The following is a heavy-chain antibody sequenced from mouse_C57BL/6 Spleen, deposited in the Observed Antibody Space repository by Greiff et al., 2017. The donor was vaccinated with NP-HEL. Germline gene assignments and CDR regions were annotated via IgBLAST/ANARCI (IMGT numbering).Heavy chain of an antibody. D-gene: IGHD1-3*01. V-gene: IGHV1-64*01. CDR2: IHPNSGST. CDR1: GYTFTSYW. J-gene: IGHJ4*01. CDR3: ARCPDNCYAMDY. Sequence: QVQLKQPGAELVKPGASVKLSCKASGYTFTSYWMHWVKQRPGQGLEWIGLIHPNSGSTNYNEKFKSKATLTVDKSSSTAYMQLSSLTSEDSAVYYCARCPDNCYAMDYWGQGTSVTVSS.